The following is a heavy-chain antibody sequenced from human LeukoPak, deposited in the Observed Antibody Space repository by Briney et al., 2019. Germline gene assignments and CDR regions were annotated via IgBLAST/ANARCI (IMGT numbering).Heavy chain of an antibody. Sequence: PSETLSLTCTVSGGSISSSSYYWGWIRQPPGKGLEWIGSIYYSGSTYYNPSLKSQVTISVDTSKNQFSLKLSSVTAADTAVYYCARVGSGWFDYWGQGTLVTVSS. D-gene: IGHD6-19*01. CDR3: ARVGSGWFDY. CDR1: GGSISSSSYY. J-gene: IGHJ4*02. CDR2: IYYSGST. V-gene: IGHV4-39*07.